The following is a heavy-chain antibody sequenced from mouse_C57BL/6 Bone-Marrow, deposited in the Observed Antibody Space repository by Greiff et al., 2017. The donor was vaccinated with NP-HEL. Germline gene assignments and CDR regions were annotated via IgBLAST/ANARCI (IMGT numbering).Heavy chain of an antibody. CDR2: INPYNGGT. CDR3: ARYYYDYDAFSY. CDR1: GYTFTDYY. Sequence: EVQLQQSGPVLVKPGASVKMSCKASGYTFTDYYMNWVKQSHGKSLEWIGVINPYNGGTSYNQKFKGKATLTVDKSSSTAYMELNSLTSEDSAVYYCARYYYDYDAFSYWGQKTLVTVSA. D-gene: IGHD2-4*01. J-gene: IGHJ3*01. V-gene: IGHV1-19*01.